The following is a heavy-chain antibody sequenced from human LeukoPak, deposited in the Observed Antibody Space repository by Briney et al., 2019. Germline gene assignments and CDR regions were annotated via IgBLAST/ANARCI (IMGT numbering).Heavy chain of an antibody. CDR1: GDSISSYY. CDR3: AREGDYYDTSGTLDY. V-gene: IGHV4-59*12. J-gene: IGHJ4*02. Sequence: SETLSVTCTVSGDSISSYYWSWIRQPPGKGLEWIGYIYYSGNTNYNPSLKSRVTISVDTSKNQFSLKLSSVTAADTAVYYCAREGDYYDTSGTLDYWGQGTLVTVSS. D-gene: IGHD3-22*01. CDR2: IYYSGNT.